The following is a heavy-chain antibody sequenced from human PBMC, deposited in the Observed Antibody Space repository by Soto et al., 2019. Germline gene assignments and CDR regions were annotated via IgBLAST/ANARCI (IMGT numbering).Heavy chain of an antibody. CDR1: GSTVSSNY. CDR3: ARDSQGLPAASPGFYYYGMDV. V-gene: IGHV3-53*01. CDR2: IYPAGST. Sequence: PGGSLRLSCAASGSTVSSNYMSWVRQAPGKGLEWVSIIYPAGSTYYADSVQGRFTISRDNSKNTLYLQMNSLGAEDTAVYYCARDSQGLPAASPGFYYYGMDVWGQGTTVTVSS. D-gene: IGHD2-2*01. J-gene: IGHJ6*02.